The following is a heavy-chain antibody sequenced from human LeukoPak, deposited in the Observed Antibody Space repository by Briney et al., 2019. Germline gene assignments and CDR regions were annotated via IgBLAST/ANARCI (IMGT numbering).Heavy chain of an antibody. D-gene: IGHD7-27*01. CDR3: ARAEKPNWGNYYYYCMDV. Sequence: ASVKVSCKASGYTLSSYGISWVRQAPGQGLEWMGWISAYSGNTHYAQKFQDRVTMTTDTSTTTAYMELRGLRSDDTAVYYCARAEKPNWGNYYYYCMDVWGKGTTVTVSS. V-gene: IGHV1-18*01. CDR2: ISAYSGNT. J-gene: IGHJ6*03. CDR1: GYTLSSYG.